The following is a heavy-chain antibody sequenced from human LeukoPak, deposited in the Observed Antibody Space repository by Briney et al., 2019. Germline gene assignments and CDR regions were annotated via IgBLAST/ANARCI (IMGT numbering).Heavy chain of an antibody. CDR3: ARKRWDGRYGMDV. D-gene: IGHD1-26*01. CDR2: IGTAGDT. V-gene: IGHV3-13*01. Sequence: GGSLRLSCAASGFTFSSYDMHWVRQATGKGREWVSAIGTAGDTYYPGSVKGRFTISRENAKNSLYLQMNSLRAGDTAVYYCARKRWDGRYGMDVWGQGTTVTVSS. CDR1: GFTFSSYD. J-gene: IGHJ6*02.